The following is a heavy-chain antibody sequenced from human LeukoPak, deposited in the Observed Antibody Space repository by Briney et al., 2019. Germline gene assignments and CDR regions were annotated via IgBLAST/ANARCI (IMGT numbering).Heavy chain of an antibody. CDR3: ARDPAEAVAGTGY. D-gene: IGHD6-19*01. Sequence: ASVKVSCKASGGTFSSYAISWVRQAPGQGLEWMGRIIPILGIANYAQKFQGRVTITADKSASTAYMELSSLRSEDTAVYCARDPAEAVAGTGYWGQGTLVTVSS. CDR2: IIPILGIA. J-gene: IGHJ4*02. CDR1: GGTFSSYA. V-gene: IGHV1-69*04.